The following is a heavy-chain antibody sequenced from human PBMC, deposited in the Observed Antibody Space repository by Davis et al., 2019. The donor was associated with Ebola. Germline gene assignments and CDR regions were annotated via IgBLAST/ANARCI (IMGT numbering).Heavy chain of an antibody. CDR1: GGSFSGYY. J-gene: IGHJ5*02. CDR2: INHSGST. CDR3: ARLPPGIAAAHLGWFDP. D-gene: IGHD6-13*01. V-gene: IGHV4-34*01. Sequence: PSETLSLTCAVYGGSFSGYYWSWIRQPPGKGLEWNGEINHSGSTNYNPSLKSRVTISVDTSKNQFSLKLSSVTAADTAVYYCARLPPGIAAAHLGWFDPWGQGTLVTVSS.